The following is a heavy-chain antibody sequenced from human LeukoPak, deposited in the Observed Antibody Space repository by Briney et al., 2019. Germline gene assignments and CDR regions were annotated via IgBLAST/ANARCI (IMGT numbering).Heavy chain of an antibody. J-gene: IGHJ4*02. D-gene: IGHD3-10*01. CDR2: INGGGDNT. Sequence: GGSLILSCAASGFPFSSSAISWVRQAPGKGLEWLSTINGGGDNTYYAYPVKGRFTISTDSSKNTLYLQMNSLRTEDTAVYYCAKAYPTARGVNFDYWGQGTLVTVSS. CDR3: AKAYPTARGVNFDY. CDR1: GFPFSSSA. V-gene: IGHV3-23*01.